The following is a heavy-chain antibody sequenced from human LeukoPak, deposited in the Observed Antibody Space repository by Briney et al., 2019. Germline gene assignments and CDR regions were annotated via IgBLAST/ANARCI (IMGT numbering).Heavy chain of an antibody. D-gene: IGHD1-26*01. J-gene: IGHJ4*02. Sequence: GKSLRLFCAASGFTFSNSGMHWVRQAPGKGLEWVAVISYDGSSRYYADFVKGRFTISRDNSENTLYLQMNSLRAEDTAVYYCASSGATLNFDYWGQGTLVTVSS. CDR1: GFTFSNSG. V-gene: IGHV3-30*03. CDR3: ASSGATLNFDY. CDR2: ISYDGSSR.